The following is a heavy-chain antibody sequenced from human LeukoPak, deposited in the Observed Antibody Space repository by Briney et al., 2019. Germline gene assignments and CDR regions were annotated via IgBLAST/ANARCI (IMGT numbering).Heavy chain of an antibody. J-gene: IGHJ3*02. V-gene: IGHV3-9*03. Sequence: GGSLRLSCAASGFTFDDYAMHWVRQAPGKGLEWVSGISWNSGSIGYADSVKGRFTISRDNAKNSLYLQMNSLRAEDMALYYCAKDTARIWFGDAFDIWGQGTMVTVSS. D-gene: IGHD3-10*01. CDR1: GFTFDDYA. CDR3: AKDTARIWFGDAFDI. CDR2: ISWNSGSI.